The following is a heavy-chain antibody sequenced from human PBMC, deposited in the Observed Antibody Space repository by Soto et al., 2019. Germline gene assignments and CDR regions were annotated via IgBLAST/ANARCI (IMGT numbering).Heavy chain of an antibody. J-gene: IGHJ4*02. D-gene: IGHD2-15*01. CDR1: GFTFSSYH. CDR2: INAXXXXX. Sequence: DVQLVESGGGLVEPGGSLRLSCAASGFTFSSYHVNWVRQAPGKGLEWVSSINAXXXXXXYADSVRGRFSISRDNAKXXXXXXXXXXXXXXXXXXXXXXXXGXLLRLGYSDAWGQGTRVTVSS. CDR3: XXXXGXLLRLGYSDA. V-gene: IGHV3-21*01.